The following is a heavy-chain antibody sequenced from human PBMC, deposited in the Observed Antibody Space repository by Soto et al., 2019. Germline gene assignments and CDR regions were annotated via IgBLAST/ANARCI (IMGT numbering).Heavy chain of an antibody. D-gene: IGHD4-17*01. V-gene: IGHV4-39*01. Sequence: QLQLQESGPGLVKPSETLSLTCTVSGGSISSSSYYWGWIRQPPGKGLEWIGSIYYSGSTYYNPSLKIRVTISVDTSKNQFSLKLSSVTAADTAVYYCASSPYGDYVSRSDAFDIWGQGTMVTVSA. CDR3: ASSPYGDYVSRSDAFDI. CDR2: IYYSGST. CDR1: GGSISSSSYY. J-gene: IGHJ3*02.